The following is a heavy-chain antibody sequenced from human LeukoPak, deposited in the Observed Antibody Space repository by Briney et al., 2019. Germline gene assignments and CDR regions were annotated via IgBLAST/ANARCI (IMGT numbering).Heavy chain of an antibody. D-gene: IGHD7-27*01. CDR1: GGSISSSSYY. J-gene: IGHJ4*02. CDR3: ARASTLRTGDAH. CDR2: IYTGGST. Sequence: PSETLSLTCTVSGGSISSSSYYWGWIRQPPGKGLEWVSVIYTGGSTSYADSVKGRFTISRDSSTNTLFLQMNSLRAEDTAVYYCARASTLRTGDAHWGQGTLVTVSS. V-gene: IGHV3-66*01.